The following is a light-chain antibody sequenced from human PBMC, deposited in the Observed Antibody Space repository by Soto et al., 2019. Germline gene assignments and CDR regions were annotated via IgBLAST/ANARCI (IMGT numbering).Light chain of an antibody. J-gene: IGKJ1*01. V-gene: IGKV1-5*01. CDR2: DGS. CDR3: QQYSSYRT. Sequence: DIQMTQSPSTLSASIGDRVTITRRASQNVNSWLAWYQQKPGKAPTLLIYDGSTLKSGVPIRFIASGSGTEFTLTISGLQPDDFATYYCQQYSSYRTFGQGTKVEIK. CDR1: QNVNSW.